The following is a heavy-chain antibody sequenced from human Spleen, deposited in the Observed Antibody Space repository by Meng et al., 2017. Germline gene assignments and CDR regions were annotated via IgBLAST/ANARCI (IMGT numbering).Heavy chain of an antibody. CDR2: INHSGST. CDR1: GGFFIDYD. D-gene: IGHD4-11*01. CDR3: ARGPTTMAHDFDY. Sequence: VQSQRWGRGMLTRSESPPLPCVFSGGFFIDYDWSWIRQPPGKGLEWIGEINHSGSTNYNPSLESRATISVDTSQNNLSLKLSSVTAADSAVYYCARGPTTMAHDFDYWGQGTLVTVSS. J-gene: IGHJ4*02. V-gene: IGHV4-34*01.